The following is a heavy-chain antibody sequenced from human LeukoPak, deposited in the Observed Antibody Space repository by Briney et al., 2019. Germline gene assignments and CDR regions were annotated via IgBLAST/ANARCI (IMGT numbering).Heavy chain of an antibody. Sequence: GGSLRLSCAASGFTFSSYAMSWVHQAPGKGLEWVSAISGSGGSTYYADSVKGRFTISRDNSKNTLYLQMNSLRAEDTAVYYCAKELYGSGSYYYYYGMDVWGQGTTVTVSS. CDR1: GFTFSSYA. J-gene: IGHJ6*02. D-gene: IGHD3-10*01. V-gene: IGHV3-23*01. CDR3: AKELYGSGSYYYYYGMDV. CDR2: ISGSGGST.